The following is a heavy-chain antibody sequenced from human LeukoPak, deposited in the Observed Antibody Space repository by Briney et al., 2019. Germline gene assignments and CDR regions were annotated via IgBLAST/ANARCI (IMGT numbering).Heavy chain of an antibody. Sequence: SETLSLTCTVPDGSISSHYWSWIRHPPGKGLEWIGYMYDSVRTKDNPSLKSRVTLSADTSKNQFSLRLSSVTAADTAVYYCATIKRGNIYGYFDFWGQGILVTVSS. CDR2: MYDSVRT. CDR1: DGSISSHY. J-gene: IGHJ4*02. CDR3: ATIKRGNIYGYFDF. D-gene: IGHD5-18*01. V-gene: IGHV4-59*11.